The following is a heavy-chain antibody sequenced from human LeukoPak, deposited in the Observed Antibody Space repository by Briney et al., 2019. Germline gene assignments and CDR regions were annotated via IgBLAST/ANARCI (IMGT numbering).Heavy chain of an antibody. CDR3: TRGEGKRYFDWFFS. CDR2: INPNNGGT. D-gene: IGHD3-9*01. V-gene: IGHV1-2*02. J-gene: IGHJ5*01. Sequence: ASVKVSCKASGYTFTGYYMHWVRQAPGQGLEWMGWINPNNGGTDYAQRFQGRATMTRDTSISTAYMELSSLRSDDMAVYFCTRGEGKRYFDWFFSWGQGTLVTVSS. CDR1: GYTFTGYY.